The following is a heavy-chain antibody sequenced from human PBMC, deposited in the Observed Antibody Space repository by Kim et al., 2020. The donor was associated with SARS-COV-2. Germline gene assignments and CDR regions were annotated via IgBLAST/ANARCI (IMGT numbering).Heavy chain of an antibody. CDR3: ARDHNEGDLLEWFFVDGPRFDY. V-gene: IGHV1-46*01. D-gene: IGHD3-3*01. CDR2: INPSGGST. Sequence: ASVKVSCKASGYTFTSYYMHWVRQAPGQGLEWMGIINPSGGSTSYAQKFQGRVTMTRDTSTSTVYMELSSLRSEDTAVYYCARDHNEGDLLEWFFVDGPRFDYWGQGTLVTVSS. CDR1: GYTFTSYY. J-gene: IGHJ4*02.